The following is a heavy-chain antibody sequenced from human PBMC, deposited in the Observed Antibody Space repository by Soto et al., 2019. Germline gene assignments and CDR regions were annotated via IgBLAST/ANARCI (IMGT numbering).Heavy chain of an antibody. Sequence: ASVKVSCKASGYTLTAYPIHWVRQAPGQRLEWMGWINVANGDTGYSQKFQGRVTVTRDTSASTVYMELSSLTSEDTAVYYCARKDCTGAGGYYFDCWGQGTLVTVSS. CDR3: ARKDCTGAGGYYFDC. D-gene: IGHD3-22*01. CDR1: GYTLTAYP. V-gene: IGHV1-3*01. CDR2: INVANGDT. J-gene: IGHJ4*02.